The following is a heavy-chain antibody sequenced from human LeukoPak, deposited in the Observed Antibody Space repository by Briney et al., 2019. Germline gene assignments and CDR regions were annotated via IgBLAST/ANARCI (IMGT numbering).Heavy chain of an antibody. CDR2: INHSGST. Sequence: SETLSLTCAVYGGSFSGYYWSWIRQPPGKGLEWIGEINHSGSTNYNPSLKSRVTISVDTSKNQFSLKLSSVTAADTAVYYCARADRVDQNIFDYWGQGTLVTVSS. J-gene: IGHJ4*02. CDR1: GGSFSGYY. D-gene: IGHD2-15*01. V-gene: IGHV4-34*01. CDR3: ARADRVDQNIFDY.